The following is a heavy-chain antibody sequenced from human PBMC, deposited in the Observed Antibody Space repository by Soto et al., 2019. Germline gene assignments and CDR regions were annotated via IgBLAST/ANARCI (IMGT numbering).Heavy chain of an antibody. CDR2: MTPNSGNT. CDR1: GYTFTDYD. CDR3: ARNLSDTADFDH. V-gene: IGHV1-8*02. D-gene: IGHD4-17*01. J-gene: IGHJ5*02. Sequence: QVQLMQSGAEVRKPGASVKVSCRASGYTFTDYDINWVRQATGQGLEWLGWMTPNSGNTGYALKSPGRVTWPSDSSSSAPYIELSSHPSENTPIYYYARNLSDTADFDHWGHGTQVTVSS.